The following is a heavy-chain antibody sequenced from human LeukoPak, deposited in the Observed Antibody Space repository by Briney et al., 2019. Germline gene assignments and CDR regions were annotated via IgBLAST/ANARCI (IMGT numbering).Heavy chain of an antibody. CDR3: AKEGHSSSWESYGMDV. CDR2: ISWDGGST. J-gene: IGHJ6*02. D-gene: IGHD6-13*01. Sequence: GGSLRLSCAASGFTFDDYTMHWVRQAPGKGLEWVSLISWDGGSTYYADSVKGRFTISRDNSKNSLYLQMNSLRTEDTALYYCAKEGHSSSWESYGMDVWGQGTTVTVSS. CDR1: GFTFDDYT. V-gene: IGHV3-43*01.